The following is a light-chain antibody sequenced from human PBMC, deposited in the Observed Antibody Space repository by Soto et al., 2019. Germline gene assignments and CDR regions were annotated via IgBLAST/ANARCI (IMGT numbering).Light chain of an antibody. Sequence: QSALTQPASVSGSPGQSITISCTGTSSDVGGYDYVSWYQQHPGKVPKLLIYDVSHRPSGVSYRFSGSKSGNTASLTISGLQAEDEADYYCSSYTSSTTAIFGGGPKVTVL. V-gene: IGLV2-14*03. CDR1: SSDVGGYDY. J-gene: IGLJ2*01. CDR2: DVS. CDR3: SSYTSSTTAI.